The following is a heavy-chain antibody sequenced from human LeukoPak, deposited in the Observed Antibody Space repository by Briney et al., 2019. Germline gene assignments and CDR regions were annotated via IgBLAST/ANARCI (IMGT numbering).Heavy chain of an antibody. Sequence: PGGSLRLSCAASGFTFSSYAMHWVRQAPGKGLEWVAVTSYDGSYKYYADSVKGRFTISRDNSKNTLYLQMNSLRAEDTAVYYCARDYDYEDAGGFDYWGQGTLVTVSS. J-gene: IGHJ4*02. CDR2: TSYDGSYK. D-gene: IGHD3-22*01. V-gene: IGHV3-30*04. CDR3: ARDYDYEDAGGFDY. CDR1: GFTFSSYA.